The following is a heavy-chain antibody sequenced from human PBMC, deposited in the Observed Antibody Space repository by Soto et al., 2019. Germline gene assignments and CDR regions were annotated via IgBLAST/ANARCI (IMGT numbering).Heavy chain of an antibody. CDR2: INPSGGST. CDR1: GYTFTSYY. V-gene: IGHV1-46*01. J-gene: IGHJ6*02. Sequence: ASVKVSCKASGYTFTSYYMHWVRQAPGQGLERMGIINPSGGSTSYAQKFQGRVTMTRDTSTSTVYMELSSLRSEDTAVYYCARASGSGSYWRGFYYYYGMDVWGQGTTVTVSS. D-gene: IGHD3-10*01. CDR3: ARASGSGSYWRGFYYYYGMDV.